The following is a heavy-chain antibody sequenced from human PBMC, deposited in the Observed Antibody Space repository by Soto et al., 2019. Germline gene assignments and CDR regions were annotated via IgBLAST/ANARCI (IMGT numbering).Heavy chain of an antibody. J-gene: IGHJ4*02. CDR2: IYPSGMP. D-gene: IGHD6-25*01. CDR1: GGSISNAAYS. Sequence: QLQLQESGSGLVKPSHTLSLTCTVSGGSISNAAYSWSWIRQPPGKVLEWIGYIYPSGMPFYNPSLRSRVTISIDRSNDQFSLNLKCVTATDTAVYYCARERSGYGLFHSWGQGTLVTVSS. CDR3: ARERSGYGLFHS. V-gene: IGHV4-30-2*01.